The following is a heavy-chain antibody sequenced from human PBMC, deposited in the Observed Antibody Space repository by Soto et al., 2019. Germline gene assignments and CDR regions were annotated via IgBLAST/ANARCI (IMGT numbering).Heavy chain of an antibody. CDR2: IYYSGST. D-gene: IGHD3-3*01. CDR1: GGSISTYY. CDR3: ARDGSRYDFWSGPYYFDY. J-gene: IGHJ4*02. Sequence: SETLSLTCTVSGGSISTYYWSWIRQPPGKGLEWIGYIYYSGSTNYNPSLKSRVTISVDTSKNQFSLKLSSVSAADTAVYYCARDGSRYDFWSGPYYFDYWGQGTLVTVSA. V-gene: IGHV4-59*01.